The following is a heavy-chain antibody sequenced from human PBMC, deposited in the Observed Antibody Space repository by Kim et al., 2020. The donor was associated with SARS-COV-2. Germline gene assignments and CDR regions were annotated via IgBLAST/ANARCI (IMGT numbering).Heavy chain of an antibody. CDR1: AIKFSSCT. Sequence: GGSLRLSCRVSAIKFSSCTMNWVRQAPGKGLEWVSSISNRSTYKYYAESVKGRFTISRDNAKNSLFLQLNSLRADDTAIYYCAKGTQGRVGEVSLFDDWGQGTLVTVSS. D-gene: IGHD3-16*02. J-gene: IGHJ4*02. V-gene: IGHV3-21*01. CDR3: AKGTQGRVGEVSLFDD. CDR2: ISNRSTYK.